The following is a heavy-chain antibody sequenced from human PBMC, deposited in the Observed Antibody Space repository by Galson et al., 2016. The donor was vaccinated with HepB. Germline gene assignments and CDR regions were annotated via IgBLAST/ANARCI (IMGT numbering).Heavy chain of an antibody. V-gene: IGHV1-18*01. CDR1: GYTFTSYA. D-gene: IGHD3-16*02. J-gene: IGHJ4*02. CDR2: IIPYTGHP. CDR3: ARANLHWGELSLPFDS. Sequence: SVKVSCKASGYTFTSYAISWVRQAPGQGLEWMGWIIPYTGHPYYAQKIQGRVTMTTETSTYTAYMELRSLRSDDTAVYFCARANLHWGELSLPFDSWGQGTLVTVSS.